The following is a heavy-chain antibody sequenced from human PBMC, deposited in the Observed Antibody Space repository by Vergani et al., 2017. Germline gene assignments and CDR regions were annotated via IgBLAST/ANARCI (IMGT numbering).Heavy chain of an antibody. CDR1: GFTFRSYG. Sequence: QVQLVESGGGVVQPGRSLRLSCAASGFTFRSYGMHWVRQAPGKGLEWVAVISYDGSNKYYADSVKGRFTISRDNSKNTLYLQMNSLRAEDTAVYYCARGASGDYVSSFDYWGQGTLVTVSS. CDR2: ISYDGSNK. D-gene: IGHD4-17*01. CDR3: ARGASGDYVSSFDY. J-gene: IGHJ4*02. V-gene: IGHV3-30*03.